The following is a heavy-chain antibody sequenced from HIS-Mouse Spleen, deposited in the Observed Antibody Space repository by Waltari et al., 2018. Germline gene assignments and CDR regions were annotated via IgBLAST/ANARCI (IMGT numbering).Heavy chain of an antibody. CDR1: GFTFSNAW. Sequence: EVQLVESGGGLVKPGGSLRLSFAASGFTFSNAWMSWGRQAPGKGLEWVGRIKRKTDGGTTDYAAPVKGRFTISRDDSKNTLYLQMNSLKTEDTAVYYCIATTGYWGQGTLVTVSS. CDR3: IATTGY. V-gene: IGHV3-15*01. J-gene: IGHJ4*02. CDR2: IKRKTDGGTT. D-gene: IGHD3-9*01.